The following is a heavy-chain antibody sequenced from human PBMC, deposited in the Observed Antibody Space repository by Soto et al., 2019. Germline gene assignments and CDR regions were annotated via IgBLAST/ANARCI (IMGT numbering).Heavy chain of an antibody. J-gene: IGHJ6*03. CDR2: TYYGSKWYN. Sequence: SQTLSLTCAISGDSVSSNSAAWNWIRQSPSRGLEWPGRTYYGSKWYNDYAVSVKSRITINPDTSKNQFSLQLNSVTPEDTAVYYCAREEGTYCGGDCPGDYYYYYMDVWGKGTTVTVSS. V-gene: IGHV6-1*01. CDR1: GDSVSSNSAA. CDR3: AREEGTYCGGDCPGDYYYYYMDV. D-gene: IGHD2-21*01.